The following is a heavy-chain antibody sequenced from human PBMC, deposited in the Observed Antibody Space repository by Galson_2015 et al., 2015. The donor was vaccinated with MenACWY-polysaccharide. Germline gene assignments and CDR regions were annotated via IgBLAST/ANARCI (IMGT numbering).Heavy chain of an antibody. CDR1: SDSINAYY. D-gene: IGHD3-10*01. V-gene: IGHV4-59*01. Sequence: SETLSLTCTVSSDSINAYYLSWIRQPPGKGLEWIGYIYNSGSTNYNPSLESRVTISVDTSKNQFSLKLNSVTAADTAVYYCARGTSVIRGVISNWGQGTLVTVSS. CDR3: ARGTSVIRGVISN. CDR2: IYNSGST. J-gene: IGHJ4*02.